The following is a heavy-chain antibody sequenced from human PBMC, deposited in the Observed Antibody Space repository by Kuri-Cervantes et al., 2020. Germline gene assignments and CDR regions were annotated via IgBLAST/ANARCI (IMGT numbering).Heavy chain of an antibody. V-gene: IGHV4-39*07. J-gene: IGHJ4*02. Sequence: GSLRLSCTVSGGSISSSSYYWGWIRQPPGKGLEWIGSIYYSGSTYYNPSLKSRVTISVDTSKNQFSLKLSSVTAADTAVYYCARASYGGIDYWGQGTLVTVSS. CDR1: GGSISSSSYY. CDR2: IYYSGST. CDR3: ARASYGGIDY. D-gene: IGHD4-23*01.